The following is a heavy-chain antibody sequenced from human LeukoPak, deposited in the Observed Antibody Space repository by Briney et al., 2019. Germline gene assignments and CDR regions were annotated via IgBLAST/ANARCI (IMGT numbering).Heavy chain of an antibody. CDR2: IYHSGST. CDR1: DYSLSSGYY. J-gene: IGHJ2*01. Sequence: SETLSLTCVVSDYSLSSGYYWGWIRQPPGKGLEWIGSIYHSGSTYYNPSPKSRVTISVHTSKNQFSLKLSSVTAADTAVYYCARHRVAAAGTNWYFDLWGRGTLVTVSS. CDR3: ARHRVAAAGTNWYFDL. D-gene: IGHD6-13*01. V-gene: IGHV4-38-2*01.